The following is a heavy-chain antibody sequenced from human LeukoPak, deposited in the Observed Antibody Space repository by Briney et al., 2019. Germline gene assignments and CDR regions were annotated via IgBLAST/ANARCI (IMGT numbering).Heavy chain of an antibody. D-gene: IGHD3-10*01. CDR3: ARHLRLGFGELGFDY. V-gene: IGHV4-59*08. CDR1: GGSISSYY. CDR2: IYYSGST. J-gene: IGHJ4*02. Sequence: PSETLSLTCTVSGGSISSYYWSWIRQPPGKGLEWIGYIYYSGSTNYNPSLKSRVTISVDTSKNQFSLKLSSVTAADTAVYYCARHLRLGFGELGFDYWGQGTLVTVSS.